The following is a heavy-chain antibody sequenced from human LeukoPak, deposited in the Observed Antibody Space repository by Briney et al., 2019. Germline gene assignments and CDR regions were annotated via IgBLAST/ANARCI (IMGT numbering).Heavy chain of an antibody. CDR3: ARGIVATIGGDY. D-gene: IGHD5-12*01. CDR2: ISSSSSYI. CDR1: GFTFSSYS. V-gene: IGHV3-21*01. Sequence: GGSLRLSCAASGFTFSSYSMNWVRQAPGKGLEWVSSISSSSSYIYYADSVKGRFTISRDNDKNSLYLQMNSLRAEDTAVYYCARGIVATIGGDYWGQGTLVTVSS. J-gene: IGHJ4*02.